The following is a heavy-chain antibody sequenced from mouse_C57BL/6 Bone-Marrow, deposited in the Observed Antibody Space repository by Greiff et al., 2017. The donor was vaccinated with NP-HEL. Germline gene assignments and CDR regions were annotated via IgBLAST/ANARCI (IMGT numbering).Heavy chain of an antibody. D-gene: IGHD1-1*01. V-gene: IGHV1-26*01. CDR3: ARPFTTVVAPYYAMDY. CDR2: INPNNGGT. J-gene: IGHJ4*01. Sequence: EVQLQQSGPELVKPGASVKISCKASGYTFTDYYMNWVKQSHGKSLEWIGDINPNNGGTSYNQKFKGKATLTVDKSSSTAYMELRSLTSEDSAVYYCARPFTTVVAPYYAMDYWGQGTSVTVSS. CDR1: GYTFTDYY.